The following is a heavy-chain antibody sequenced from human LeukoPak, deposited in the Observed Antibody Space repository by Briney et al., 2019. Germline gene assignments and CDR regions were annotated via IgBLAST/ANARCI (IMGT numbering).Heavy chain of an antibody. J-gene: IGHJ6*02. CDR1: GGSISSYY. CDR3: AREAYYYDSSGYHYYGMDV. CDR2: IYYSGST. Sequence: SETLSLTCTVSGGSISSYYWSWIRQPPGKGLEWIGYIYYSGSTNYNPSLKSRVTISVDTSKNQSSLKLSSVTAADTAVYYCAREAYYYDSSGYHYYGMDVWGQGTTVTVSS. V-gene: IGHV4-59*01. D-gene: IGHD3-22*01.